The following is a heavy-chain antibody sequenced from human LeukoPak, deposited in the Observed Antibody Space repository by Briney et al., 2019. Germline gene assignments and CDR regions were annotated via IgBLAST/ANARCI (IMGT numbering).Heavy chain of an antibody. CDR2: ISYDGSNK. Sequence: GRSLRLSCAASGFTFSSYGMHWVRQAPGKGLEWVAVISYDGSNKYYADSVKGRFTISRDNSKNTLYLQMNSLRAEDTAVYYCAKGVHGDIYDAFDIWGQGTMVTVSS. D-gene: IGHD2-15*01. V-gene: IGHV3-30*18. CDR3: AKGVHGDIYDAFDI. CDR1: GFTFSSYG. J-gene: IGHJ3*02.